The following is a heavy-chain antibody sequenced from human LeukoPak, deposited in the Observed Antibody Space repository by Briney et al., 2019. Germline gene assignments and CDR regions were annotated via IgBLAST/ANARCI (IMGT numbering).Heavy chain of an antibody. CDR2: ISWNSGSI. Sequence: SGGSLRLSCAASGFTFDVYAMHWVPQAPGKGLEWVSGISWNSGSIGYADSVKGRFTISRDNAKNSLYLQMDSLRAEDTALYDCAKDIGLPAAMGPFDYWGQGTLVSVSS. CDR1: GFTFDVYA. CDR3: AKDIGLPAAMGPFDY. V-gene: IGHV3-9*01. D-gene: IGHD2-2*01. J-gene: IGHJ4*02.